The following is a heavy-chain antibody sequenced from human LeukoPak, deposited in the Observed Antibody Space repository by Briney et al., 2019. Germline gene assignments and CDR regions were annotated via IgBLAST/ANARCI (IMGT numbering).Heavy chain of an antibody. CDR1: GGSFSGYY. CDR2: INHSGST. CDR3: ARQGSNWTKYYFDY. V-gene: IGHV4-34*01. J-gene: IGHJ4*02. D-gene: IGHD1/OR15-1a*01. Sequence: SETLSLTCAVYGGSFSGYYWSWIRQPPGKGLEWIGEINHSGSTNYNPSLKSRVTISLDTSKNQFSLKLNSVTAADTAVYYCARQGSNWTKYYFDYWGQGTLVTVSS.